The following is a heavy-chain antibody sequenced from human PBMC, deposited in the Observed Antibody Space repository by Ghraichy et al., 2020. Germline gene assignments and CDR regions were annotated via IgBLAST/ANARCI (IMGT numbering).Heavy chain of an antibody. Sequence: SVKVSCKASGGTFSSYAISWVRQAPGQGLEWMGGIIPIFGTANYAQKFQGRVTITADESTSTAYMELSSLRSEDTAVYYCARVSFPNPNVVPAAIDQLGFGESDGADYYGMDVWGQGTTVTVSS. V-gene: IGHV1-69*13. CDR1: GGTFSSYA. J-gene: IGHJ6*02. D-gene: IGHD2-2*01. CDR2: IIPIFGTA. CDR3: ARVSFPNPNVVPAAIDQLGFGESDGADYYGMDV.